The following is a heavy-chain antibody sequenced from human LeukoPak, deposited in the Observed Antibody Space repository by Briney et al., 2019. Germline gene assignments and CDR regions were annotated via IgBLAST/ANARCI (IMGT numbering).Heavy chain of an antibody. CDR2: IRYDGSNK. CDR3: AKGPTYWSRTSCYYMDG. D-gene: IGHD2-2*01. CDR1: GFTFSSYG. Sequence: PGGSLRLSCAASGFTFSSYGMHWVRQAPGKGLEWVAFIRYDGSNKYYADSVKGRFTISRDNSKNTLYLQVNSLSADDTAVYYFAKGPTYWSRTSCYYMDGWGKGTTVTVSS. J-gene: IGHJ6*03. V-gene: IGHV3-30*02.